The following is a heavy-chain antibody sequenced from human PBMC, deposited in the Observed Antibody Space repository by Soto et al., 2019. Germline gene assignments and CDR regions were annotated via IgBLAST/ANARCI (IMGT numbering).Heavy chain of an antibody. CDR3: AKDILGDYGIDY. CDR2: ISWNSGSI. CDR1: GFTFDDYA. J-gene: IGHJ4*02. D-gene: IGHD4-17*01. V-gene: IGHV3-9*01. Sequence: EVQLVESGGGLVQPGRSLRLSCAASGFTFDDYAMHWVRQAPGKGLEWVSGISWNSGSIGYADSVKGRFTISRDNAKNSLYLQMNNLRAVDTALYYCAKDILGDYGIDYWGQGTLVTVSS.